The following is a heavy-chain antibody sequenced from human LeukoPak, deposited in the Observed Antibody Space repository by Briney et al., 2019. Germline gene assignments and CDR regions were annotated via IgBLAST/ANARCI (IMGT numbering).Heavy chain of an antibody. D-gene: IGHD3-22*01. CDR1: GFTFSSYA. CDR2: ISGSGGST. Sequence: GGSLRLSCAASGFTFSSYAMSWVRQAPGKGLEWVSAISGSGGSTYYADSVKGRFTISRDNSKNTLYLQMNSLRAEDTAVCYCARVTSYYYNTSGDYYFDYWGQGTLVTVSS. J-gene: IGHJ4*02. CDR3: ARVTSYYYNTSGDYYFDY. V-gene: IGHV3-23*01.